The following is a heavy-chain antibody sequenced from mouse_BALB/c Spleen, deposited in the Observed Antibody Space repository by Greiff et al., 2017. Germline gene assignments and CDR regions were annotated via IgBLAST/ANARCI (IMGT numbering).Heavy chain of an antibody. J-gene: IGHJ2*01. Sequence: EVQRLESGGGLVQPGGSRKLSCAASGFTFSSFGMHWVRQAPEKGLEWVAYISSGSSTIYYADTVKGRFTISRDNPKNTLFLQMTSQRSEDTAMYYCTRSDWDEEGLYYFDYWGQGTTLTVSS. D-gene: IGHD4-1*01. CDR2: ISSGSSTI. CDR1: GFTFSSFG. CDR3: TRSDWDEEGLYYFDY. V-gene: IGHV5-17*02.